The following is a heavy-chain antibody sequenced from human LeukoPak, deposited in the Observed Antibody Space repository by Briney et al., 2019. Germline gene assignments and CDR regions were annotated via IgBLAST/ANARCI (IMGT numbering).Heavy chain of an antibody. D-gene: IGHD6-25*01. J-gene: IGHJ6*02. CDR3: AKSSTSQRGYYGMDV. Sequence: PGGSLRLSCAASGFTFSNYAMSWVRQAPGKGLEWVSFITDSGSSTYYADCVKGRFTISRDSSKNTLSLQMNSLRVEDTGVYFCAKSSTSQRGYYGMDVWGQGTTVTVSS. CDR1: GFTFSNYA. CDR2: ITDSGSST. V-gene: IGHV3-23*01.